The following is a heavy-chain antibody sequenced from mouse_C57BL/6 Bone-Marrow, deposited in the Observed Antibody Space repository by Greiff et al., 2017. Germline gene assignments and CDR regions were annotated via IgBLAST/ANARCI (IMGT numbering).Heavy chain of an antibody. J-gene: IGHJ1*03. D-gene: IGHD1-1*01. Sequence: VQLQQSVAELVRPGASVKLSCTASGFNIKNTYMHWVKQRPEQGLEWIGRIDPANGNTKYAPKFQGKATITADTSSNTAYLQLSSLTSEDTAIYYCASPSYYYGSSYGYWYFDVWGTGTTVTVSS. V-gene: IGHV14-3*01. CDR3: ASPSYYYGSSYGYWYFDV. CDR1: GFNIKNTY. CDR2: IDPANGNT.